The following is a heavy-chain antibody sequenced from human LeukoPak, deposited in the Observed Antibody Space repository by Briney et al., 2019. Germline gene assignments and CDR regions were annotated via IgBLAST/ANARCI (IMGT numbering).Heavy chain of an antibody. V-gene: IGHV3-48*03. D-gene: IGHD2-2*01. CDR3: ARDGEGCTNTNCYEWFHY. J-gene: IGHJ4*02. Sequence: GGSLRLSCAASGFTFSSYEMNWVRQAPGKGLEWLSYISSSGSTIYYADSVKGRFTISRDNAKNSLYLQMNSLRAEDTAVYYCARDGEGCTNTNCYEWFHYWGQGTLVTVSS. CDR1: GFTFSSYE. CDR2: ISSSGSTI.